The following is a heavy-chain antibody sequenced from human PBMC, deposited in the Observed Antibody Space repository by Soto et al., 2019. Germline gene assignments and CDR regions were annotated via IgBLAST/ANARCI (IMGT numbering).Heavy chain of an antibody. CDR1: GGSFSGYY. CDR2: INHSGST. Sequence: PSETLSLTCAVYGGSFSGYYWSWIRQPPGKGLEWIGEINHSGSTNYNPSLKSRVTISVDTSKNQFSLKLSSVTAADTAVYYCARVGVGYDYVWGSYRNYYFDYWGQGTLVTVSS. V-gene: IGHV4-34*01. CDR3: ARVGVGYDYVWGSYRNYYFDY. D-gene: IGHD3-16*02. J-gene: IGHJ4*02.